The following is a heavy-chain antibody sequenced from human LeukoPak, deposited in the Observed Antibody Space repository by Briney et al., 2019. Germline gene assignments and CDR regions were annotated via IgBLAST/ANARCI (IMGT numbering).Heavy chain of an antibody. CDR2: ISSSSSYI. V-gene: IGHV3-21*01. J-gene: IGHJ4*02. Sequence: GGSLRLSCVASGFAVGSNYMSWVRQAPGKGLEWVSSISSSSSYIYYADSVKGRFTISRDNAKNSLYLQMNSLRAEDTAVYYCATSTSSSGPTRDWGQGTLVTVSS. CDR3: ATSTSSSGPTRD. D-gene: IGHD6-19*01. CDR1: GFAVGSNY.